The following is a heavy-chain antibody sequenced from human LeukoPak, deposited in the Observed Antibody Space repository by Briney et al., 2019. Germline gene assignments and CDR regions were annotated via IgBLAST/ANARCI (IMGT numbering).Heavy chain of an antibody. V-gene: IGHV4-61*01. J-gene: IGHJ4*02. CDR3: ARRRGDFWSDYYAFDY. CDR2: IYYSGST. D-gene: IGHD3-3*01. Sequence: SETLSLTCTVSGGSVSGASYYWSWIRQSPGKGLEWIGYIYYSGSTNYNPSLTSRVTISLDTSKNQFSLKLSSVTAADTAVYYCARRRGDFWSDYYAFDYWGQGTLVTISS. CDR1: GGSVSGASYY.